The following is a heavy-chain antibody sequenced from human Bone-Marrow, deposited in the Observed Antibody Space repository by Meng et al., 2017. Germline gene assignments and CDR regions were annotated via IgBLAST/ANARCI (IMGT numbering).Heavy chain of an antibody. V-gene: IGHV1-2*02. CDR2: INPNSGGT. J-gene: IGHJ4*02. D-gene: IGHD6-13*01. CDR3: ARDEDISAAGKLFGDY. CDR1: GGTFSSYA. Sequence: ASVKVSCKASGGTFSSYAISWVRQAPGQGLEWMGWINPNSGGTNYAQKFQGRVTMTRDTSISTAYMDLSGLRSDDTAVYYCARDEDISAAGKLFGDYWGQGTLVTVSS.